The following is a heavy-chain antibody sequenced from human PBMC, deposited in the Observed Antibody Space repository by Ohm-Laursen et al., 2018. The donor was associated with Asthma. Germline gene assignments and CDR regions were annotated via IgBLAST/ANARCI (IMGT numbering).Heavy chain of an antibody. J-gene: IGHJ4*02. CDR2: MSYDETNK. Sequence: SLRLSCTASGFTFRNYAMTWVRRAPGKGLEWVAVMSYDETNKHYADSVKGRFTISRDNSKNTLYLQMNSLRAEDTAVYYCVRSVDDGGNSGDYWGQGTLVTVSS. V-gene: IGHV3-30*03. CDR3: VRSVDDGGNSGDY. D-gene: IGHD4-23*01. CDR1: GFTFRNYA.